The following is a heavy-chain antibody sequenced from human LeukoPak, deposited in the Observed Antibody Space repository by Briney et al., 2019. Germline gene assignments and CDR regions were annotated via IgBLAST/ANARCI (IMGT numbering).Heavy chain of an antibody. V-gene: IGHV3-48*03. Sequence: GGSLRLSCAASGFTVSSKYMSWVRQAPGKGLEWVSYMHSSGRTIYYADSVKGRFTISRDDAKNSLYLEMNSLRVEDTAVYYCARRRQRAAPSPYYYSFDLWGPGTTVTVSS. CDR2: MHSSGRTI. CDR3: ARRRQRAAPSPYYYSFDL. J-gene: IGHJ6*02. D-gene: IGHD3-10*01. CDR1: GFTVSSKY.